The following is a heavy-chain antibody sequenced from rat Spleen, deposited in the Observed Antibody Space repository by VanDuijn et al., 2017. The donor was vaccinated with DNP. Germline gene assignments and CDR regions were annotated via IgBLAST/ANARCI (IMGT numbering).Heavy chain of an antibody. V-gene: IGHV5-17*01. CDR2: IIYDGSST. Sequence: EVQLVESGGGLVQPGNSLKLSCAASGFTFGDYAMAWVRQSPKKGLEWVATIIYDGSSTYYRDSVRGRFTISRDYARRTLYLQMDSLRSEDTATYYCARSGSYCGHWFAYWGQGTLVTVSS. CDR1: GFTFGDYA. J-gene: IGHJ3*01. D-gene: IGHD1-1*01. CDR3: ARSGSYCGHWFAY.